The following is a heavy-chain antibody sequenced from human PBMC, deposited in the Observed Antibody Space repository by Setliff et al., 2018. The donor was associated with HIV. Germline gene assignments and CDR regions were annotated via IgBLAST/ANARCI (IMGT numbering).Heavy chain of an antibody. J-gene: IGHJ4*02. Sequence: GGSLRLSCAASGFTFSSYSMNWVRQAPGKGLEWVSGSSGDSTYYADSVKGRFTISRDNSKNTLYLQMSSLRAEDTAVYYCAKNVEWILSYFDSWGQGTLVTVSS. V-gene: IGHV3-23*01. CDR3: AKNVEWILSYFDS. D-gene: IGHD3-3*01. CDR2: SSGDST. CDR1: GFTFSSYS.